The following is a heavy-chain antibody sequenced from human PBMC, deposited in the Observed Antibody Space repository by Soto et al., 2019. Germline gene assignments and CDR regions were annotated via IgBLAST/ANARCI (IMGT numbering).Heavy chain of an antibody. Sequence: QLQLQESGSGLVKPSQTLSLTCAVSGGSISSGGYSWSWIRQPPGKGLEWIGYIYHSGSTYYNPSLKSRVTISVERSKNQISLKLSSVTAADTAGYYCARARFGGRDAFDIWGQGTMVTVSS. V-gene: IGHV4-30-2*01. CDR2: IYHSGST. CDR3: ARARFGGRDAFDI. CDR1: GGSISSGGYS. D-gene: IGHD3-10*01. J-gene: IGHJ3*02.